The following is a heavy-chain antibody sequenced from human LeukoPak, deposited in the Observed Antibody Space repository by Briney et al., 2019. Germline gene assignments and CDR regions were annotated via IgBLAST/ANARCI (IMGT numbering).Heavy chain of an antibody. J-gene: IGHJ4*02. D-gene: IGHD2-2*01. V-gene: IGHV5-51*01. CDR2: IYPGDSDT. CDR1: GYSFTTYW. CDR3: ARRQGCSSTSCPPDY. Sequence: GESLKISCRGSGYSFTTYWIGWVRQMPGKGLEWMGIIYPGDSDTRYSPSFQGQATMSADKSINTAYLQWSCLKASDTAMYYCARRQGCSSTSCPPDYWGQGTLVTVSS.